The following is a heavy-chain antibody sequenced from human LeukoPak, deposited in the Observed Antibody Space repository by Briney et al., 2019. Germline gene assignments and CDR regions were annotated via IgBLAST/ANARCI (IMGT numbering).Heavy chain of an antibody. CDR2: IIPILGIA. V-gene: IGHV1-69*04. Sequence: SVKVSCKASGGTFSSYAISWVRQAPGQGLEWMGRIIPILGIANYAQKFQGRVTITADKSTSTAYMELSSLRSEDTAVYYCARDRLAYCGGDCIPGAFDIWGQGTMVTISS. CDR1: GGTFSSYA. CDR3: ARDRLAYCGGDCIPGAFDI. D-gene: IGHD2-21*02. J-gene: IGHJ3*02.